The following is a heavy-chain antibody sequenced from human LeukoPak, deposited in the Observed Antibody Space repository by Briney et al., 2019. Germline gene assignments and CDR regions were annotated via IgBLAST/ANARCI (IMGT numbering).Heavy chain of an antibody. CDR3: ARLSDFWSGYYGSDF. CDR2: FYYSGST. Sequence: SETLSLTCTVSGGSISSRSYHWGWIRQPPGKRLEWIGSFYYSGSTYHNPSLKSRVTISVDTSKNQFSLKLSSVTAADTAVYYCARLSDFWSGYYGSDFWGQGTLVTVSS. D-gene: IGHD3-3*01. V-gene: IGHV4-39*01. J-gene: IGHJ4*02. CDR1: GGSISSRSYH.